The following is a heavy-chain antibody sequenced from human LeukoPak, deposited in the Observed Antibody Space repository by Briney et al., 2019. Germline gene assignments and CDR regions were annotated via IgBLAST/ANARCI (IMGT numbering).Heavy chain of an antibody. V-gene: IGHV1-8*01. CDR2: MNPNSGNT. J-gene: IGHJ4*02. CDR1: GSTFTSYD. D-gene: IGHD3-22*01. CDR3: ATRREDYYDNSGY. Sequence: GASVKVSFKASGSTFTSYDINWVRQATGQGLEWMGWMNPNSGNTGYAQNFQGRVTMTRNTYIRTAYMELRSLRSEDTAVYYCATRREDYYDNSGYWGQGPLVTVSS.